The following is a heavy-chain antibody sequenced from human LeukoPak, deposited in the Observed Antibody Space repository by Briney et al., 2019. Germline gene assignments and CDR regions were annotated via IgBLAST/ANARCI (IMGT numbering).Heavy chain of an antibody. CDR3: ARGSRTSSTSCYYQV. D-gene: IGHD2-2*01. J-gene: IGHJ4*02. V-gene: IGHV1-8*01. Sequence: ASVKVSCKASGYTFTSYDINWVRQATGQGLEWMGWMNPNSGNTDYAQKFQGRVAMTRNTSISTAYMELSSLRSEDTAVYYCARGSRTSSTSCYYQVWGQGTLVTVSS. CDR2: MNPNSGNT. CDR1: GYTFTSYD.